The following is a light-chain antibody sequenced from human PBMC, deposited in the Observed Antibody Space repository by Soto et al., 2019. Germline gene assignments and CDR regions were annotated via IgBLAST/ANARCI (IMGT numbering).Light chain of an antibody. Sequence: ETVMMQSPATLSVSPGERATLSCRASQSISNNLAWYQQKPGQAPRLIMFRTSTRATGVPARFSGSGSGTEFNITISSLQSEDFAVYYCQQYNNWPRATFGGGTKVEIK. J-gene: IGKJ4*01. CDR2: RTS. CDR3: QQYNNWPRAT. V-gene: IGKV3-15*01. CDR1: QSISNN.